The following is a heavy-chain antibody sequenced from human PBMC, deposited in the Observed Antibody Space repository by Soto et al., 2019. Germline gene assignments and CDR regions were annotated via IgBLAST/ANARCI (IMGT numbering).Heavy chain of an antibody. D-gene: IGHD2-21*02. CDR3: AREDGGNSAYNWFDP. J-gene: IGHJ5*02. CDR2: IIPILGIA. Sequence: QVQLVQSGAEVKKPGSSVKVSCKASGGTFSSYTISWVRQAPGQGLEWMGRIIPILGIANYAQKFQGRVTITADKSTSTAYMELSSLRSEDTAVYYCAREDGGNSAYNWFDPWGQGTLVTVSS. CDR1: GGTFSSYT. V-gene: IGHV1-69*08.